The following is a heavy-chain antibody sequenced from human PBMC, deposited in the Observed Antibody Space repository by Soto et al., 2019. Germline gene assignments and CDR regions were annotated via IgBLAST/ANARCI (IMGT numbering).Heavy chain of an antibody. Sequence: QVQLVQSGAEVKKPGASVKVSCKASGYTFSRDYIHWVRQAPGQGLEWIGIINPNGGGTNYAQNFKGRLTVTRDTSTATVYMDLSALTSDDTAIYYCARGLGLGDCWGQGTLVTVSS. V-gene: IGHV1-46*01. CDR1: GYTFSRDY. J-gene: IGHJ4*02. CDR3: ARGLGLGDC. D-gene: IGHD3-9*01. CDR2: INPNGGGT.